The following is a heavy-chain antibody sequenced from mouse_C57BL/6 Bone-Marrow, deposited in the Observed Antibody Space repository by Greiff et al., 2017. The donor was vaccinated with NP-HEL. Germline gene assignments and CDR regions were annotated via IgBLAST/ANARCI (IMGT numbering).Heavy chain of an antibody. V-gene: IGHV1-50*01. Sequence: LQESGAELVKPGASVKLSCKASGYTFTSYWMQWVKQRPGQGLEWIGEIDPSDSYTNYNQKFKGKATLTVDTSSSTAYMQLSSLTSEDSAVYYCASLLYGSSYRDYWGQGTSVTVSS. D-gene: IGHD1-1*01. J-gene: IGHJ4*01. CDR2: IDPSDSYT. CDR3: ASLLYGSSYRDY. CDR1: GYTFTSYW.